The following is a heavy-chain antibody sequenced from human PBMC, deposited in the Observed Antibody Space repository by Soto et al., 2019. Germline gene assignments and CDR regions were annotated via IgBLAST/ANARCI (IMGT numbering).Heavy chain of an antibody. V-gene: IGHV4-39*01. J-gene: IGHJ5*02. CDR2: IYYSGST. CDR1: GGSISSSSYY. Sequence: QLQLQESGPGLVKPSETLSLTCTVSGGSISSSSYYWGWIRQPPGKGLEWIGSIYYSGSTYYNPSLKSRVTISVDTSKNQFSLKLSSVTAADTAVYYCARIGYCSSTSCPGGEMWFDPWGQGTLVTVSS. CDR3: ARIGYCSSTSCPGGEMWFDP. D-gene: IGHD2-2*01.